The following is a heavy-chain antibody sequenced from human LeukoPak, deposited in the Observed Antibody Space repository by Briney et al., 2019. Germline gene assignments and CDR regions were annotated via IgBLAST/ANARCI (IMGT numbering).Heavy chain of an antibody. CDR3: AKGGSHSTSSLDN. J-gene: IGHJ4*02. Sequence: PGGSLRLSCAASGFTFSGYWMRWVRQAPGKGLVWVSRLNSDGSSTAYADSVKGRFTISRDNAKNTLYLQMNSLRAEDTAVYYCAKGGSHSTSSLDNWGQGTLVTVSS. D-gene: IGHD6-6*01. V-gene: IGHV3-74*01. CDR1: GFTFSGYW. CDR2: LNSDGSST.